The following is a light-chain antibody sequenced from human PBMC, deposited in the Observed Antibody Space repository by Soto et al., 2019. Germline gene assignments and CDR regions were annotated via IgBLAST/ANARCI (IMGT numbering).Light chain of an antibody. CDR3: QQYGSSAPIT. CDR2: GAS. J-gene: IGKJ5*01. V-gene: IGKV3-20*01. CDR1: QSVSSD. Sequence: EIVLTQSPATLSLSPGERATFSCRASQSVSSDLAWYQQKPGQAPRLLIYGASIRATGIPDRFSGSGSETDFTLTISRLEPEDFALYYCQQYGSSAPITFGQGTRLEIK.